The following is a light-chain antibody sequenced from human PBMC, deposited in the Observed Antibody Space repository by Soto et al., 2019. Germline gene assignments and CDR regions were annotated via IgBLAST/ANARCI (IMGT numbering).Light chain of an antibody. CDR2: AAS. CDR3: QQSYTTPRT. J-gene: IGKJ3*01. V-gene: IGKV1-39*01. Sequence: DIKMTQSPSSLSAAVEGRVIITCRASQSISSYLNWYQQKPGKAPKLLIYAASSLQSGVPSRFSGSGYGTDFTLPISSLQPEDFATYYCQQSYTTPRTFG. CDR1: QSISSY.